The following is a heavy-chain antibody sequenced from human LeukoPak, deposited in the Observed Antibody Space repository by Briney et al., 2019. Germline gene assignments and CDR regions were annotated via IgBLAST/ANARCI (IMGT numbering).Heavy chain of an antibody. Sequence: PGRSLRLSCAASGFTFSSYGMHWVRQAPGKGLEWVSSISSSSSYIYYADSVKGRFTISRDNAKNSLYLQMNSLRAEDTAVYYCARGRGSYFAFDIWGQGTMVTVSS. V-gene: IGHV3-21*01. CDR1: GFTFSSYG. CDR3: ARGRGSYFAFDI. CDR2: ISSSSSYI. D-gene: IGHD1-26*01. J-gene: IGHJ3*02.